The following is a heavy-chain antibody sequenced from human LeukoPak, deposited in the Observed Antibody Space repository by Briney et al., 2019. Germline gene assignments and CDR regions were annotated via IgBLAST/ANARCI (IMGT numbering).Heavy chain of an antibody. D-gene: IGHD5-24*01. J-gene: IGHJ4*02. Sequence: GGSLRLSCAASGFTFSSYWMSWVRQAPGKGLEWVANIKQDGSEKYYVDSVKGRFTISRDNAENSLYLQMDSLRAEDTAVYYCVRDRLGDWYIRDFDSWGQGTLVIVSS. CDR3: VRDRLGDWYIRDFDS. V-gene: IGHV3-7*01. CDR1: GFTFSSYW. CDR2: IKQDGSEK.